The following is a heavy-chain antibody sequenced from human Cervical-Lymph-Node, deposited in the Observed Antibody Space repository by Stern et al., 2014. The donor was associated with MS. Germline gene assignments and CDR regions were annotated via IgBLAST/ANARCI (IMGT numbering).Heavy chain of an antibody. J-gene: IGHJ6*02. Sequence: MQLVESGAEVKKPGASVKVSCKASGYFFTSYGISWVRQAPGQGLEWMGWISADNGDTNYAQNVQGRVTMTTDTSTNTAYMELSSLRSDDTALYYCARDSLIRTFGVEEGMDVWGQGTTVTVSS. CDR3: ARDSLIRTFGVEEGMDV. CDR1: GYFFTSYG. CDR2: ISADNGDT. D-gene: IGHD3-3*01. V-gene: IGHV1-18*01.